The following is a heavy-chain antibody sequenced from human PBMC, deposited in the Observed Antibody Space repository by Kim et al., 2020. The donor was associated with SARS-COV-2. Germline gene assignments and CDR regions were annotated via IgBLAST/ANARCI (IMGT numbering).Heavy chain of an antibody. CDR2: ISSSGSTI. CDR3: ARDPPPYYYYYMDV. J-gene: IGHJ6*03. Sequence: GGSLRLSCAASGFTFSSYEMNWVRQAPGKGLEWVSYISSSGSTIYYADSVKGRLTISRDNAKNSLYLQMNSLRAEDTAVYYCARDPPPYYYYYMDVWGKGTTVTVSS. CDR1: GFTFSSYE. V-gene: IGHV3-48*03.